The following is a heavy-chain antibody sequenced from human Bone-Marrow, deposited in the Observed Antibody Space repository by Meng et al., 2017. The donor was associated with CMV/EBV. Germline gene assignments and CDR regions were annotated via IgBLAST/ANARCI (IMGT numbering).Heavy chain of an antibody. CDR2: IIPILGVT. CDR1: GDTFRNYN. CDR3: TTGPTDLSYFDH. V-gene: IGHV1-69*02. Sequence: CKASGDTFRNYNINGVRQAPGQGLEWMGRIIPILGVTKHAQKFQGRVTVTADKSTSTAYMELSSLRSEDTAMYYCTTGPTDLSYFDHWGQGTLVTVSS. D-gene: IGHD5/OR15-5a*01. J-gene: IGHJ4*02.